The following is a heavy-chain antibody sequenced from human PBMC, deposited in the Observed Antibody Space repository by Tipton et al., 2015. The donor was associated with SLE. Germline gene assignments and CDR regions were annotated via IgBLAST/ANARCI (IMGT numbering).Heavy chain of an antibody. CDR3: ARGPALYYSLDV. D-gene: IGHD6-25*01. V-gene: IGHV4-59*01. CDR2: MFDTGST. J-gene: IGHJ6*02. Sequence: TLSLTCTVSGDSISSYYLTWIRQPPGRRLEWIAYMFDTGSTKYNPSLQSRVTISLDTSKNQFSLNLRSVTAADTAVYYCARGPALYYSLDVWGQGTTVTVSS. CDR1: GDSISSYY.